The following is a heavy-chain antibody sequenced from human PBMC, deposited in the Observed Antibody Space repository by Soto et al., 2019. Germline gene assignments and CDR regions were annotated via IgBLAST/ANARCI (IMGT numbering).Heavy chain of an antibody. CDR1: GFTFDDYA. D-gene: IGHD3-22*01. J-gene: IGHJ4*02. CDR3: AIVPSSGYYYDYFDV. Sequence: GGSLRLSCAASGFTFDDYAMHWVRQAPGKGLEWVSGISWNSGSIGYADSVKGRFTISRDNAKNSLYLQMNSLRAEDTALYYCAIVPSSGYYYDYFDVWGQGTLVTGSS. V-gene: IGHV3-9*01. CDR2: ISWNSGSI.